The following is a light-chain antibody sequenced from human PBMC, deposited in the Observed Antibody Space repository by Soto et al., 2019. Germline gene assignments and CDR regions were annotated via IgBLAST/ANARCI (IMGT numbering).Light chain of an antibody. CDR3: QHYNNWPRT. V-gene: IGKV3-15*01. CDR1: QSVSSN. J-gene: IGKJ1*01. Sequence: EIVVTQSPATLSVSPGERASPSCRASQSVSSNLAWYQQKPGQAPRLLIYGASTRATGIPARFSGSGSGTEFTLTISSLQSEDFAVYYCQHYNNWPRTFGQGTKVEIK. CDR2: GAS.